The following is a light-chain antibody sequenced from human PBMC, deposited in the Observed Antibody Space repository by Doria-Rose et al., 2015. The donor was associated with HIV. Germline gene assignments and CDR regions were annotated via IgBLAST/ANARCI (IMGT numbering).Light chain of an antibody. CDR2: KAS. Sequence: TQSPSTLSASVGDRVTITCRASQSISGWLAWYQQKPGKAPKLLIYKASTLESGVPSRFSGSASGTDFTLTISSLQPDDFATYYCQQYNDYPRTFGQGTRLEVK. CDR3: QQYNDYPRT. V-gene: IGKV1-5*03. CDR1: QSISGW. J-gene: IGKJ1*01.